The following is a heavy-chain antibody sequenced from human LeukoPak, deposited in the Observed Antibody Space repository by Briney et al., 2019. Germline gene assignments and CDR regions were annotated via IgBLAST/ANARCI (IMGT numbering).Heavy chain of an antibody. CDR2: INHSGST. J-gene: IGHJ5*02. Sequence: SETLSLTCAVYGGSFSGYYWSWIRQPPGKGLEWIGEINHSGSTNYNPSLKSRVTISVDTSKNQFSLKLSSVTAADTAVYYCARQRLGYSSGWYSRFDPWGQGTLVTVSS. CDR1: GGSFSGYY. V-gene: IGHV4-34*01. D-gene: IGHD6-19*01. CDR3: ARQRLGYSSGWYSRFDP.